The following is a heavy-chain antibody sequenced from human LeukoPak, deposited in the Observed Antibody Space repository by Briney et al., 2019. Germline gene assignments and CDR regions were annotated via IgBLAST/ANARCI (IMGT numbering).Heavy chain of an antibody. CDR2: ISAYSGNT. CDR3: ARAPDDYDFWSGPFDY. V-gene: IGHV1-18*01. D-gene: IGHD3-3*01. J-gene: IGHJ4*02. Sequence: GASVKVSCKASGYTFTNYGISWVRQAPGQGLEWLGWISAYSGNTNYAQNLQGRVTMTPDTSTSTAYMELRSLRSDDTAVYYCARAPDDYDFWSGPFDYWGRGTLVTVSS. CDR1: GYTFTNYG.